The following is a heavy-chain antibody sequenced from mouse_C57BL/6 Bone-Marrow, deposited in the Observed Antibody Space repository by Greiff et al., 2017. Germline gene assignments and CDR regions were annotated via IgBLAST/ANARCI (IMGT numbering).Heavy chain of an antibody. CDR3: TTYDSYPPFAY. CDR2: IDPENGDT. V-gene: IGHV14-4*01. D-gene: IGHD2-3*01. CDR1: GFNIKDDY. J-gene: IGHJ3*01. Sequence: EVQLQQSGAELVRPGASVKLSCTASGFNIKDDYMHWVKQRPEQGLEWIGWIDPENGDTEYASKFQGKATITADTSSNTAYLQLSSLTSEDTAVYYCTTYDSYPPFAYWGQGTLVTVSA.